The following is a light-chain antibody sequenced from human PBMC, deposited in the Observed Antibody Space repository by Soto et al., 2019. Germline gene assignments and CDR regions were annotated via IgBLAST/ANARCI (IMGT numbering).Light chain of an antibody. CDR1: SGDIGGYDY. Sequence: QSVLTQPPSASGSPGQSVTISCTGTSGDIGGYDYVSWCQQHPGKAPKLMIYEVTKRPLGVPDRFSGSKSGNTASLTVSGLQAEHEADYDCSSYAGSNNPYVFGTGTKVTGL. J-gene: IGLJ1*01. CDR3: SSYAGSNNPYV. CDR2: EVT. V-gene: IGLV2-8*01.